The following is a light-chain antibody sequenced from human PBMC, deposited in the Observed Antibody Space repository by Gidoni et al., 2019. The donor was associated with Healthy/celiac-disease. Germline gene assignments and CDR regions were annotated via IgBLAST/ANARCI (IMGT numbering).Light chain of an antibody. CDR3: QVWDSSSDPFYV. Sequence: SYVLTQPPSVSVSPGKPARITCGGNNIGSKSVNWYQQKPGQAPVLVVYDDIDRPSGSPERFSGSNSGNTATLTISRVEAGDEADYYCQVWDSSSDPFYVFGTGTNVTVL. CDR1: NIGSKS. J-gene: IGLJ1*01. V-gene: IGLV3-21*03. CDR2: DDI.